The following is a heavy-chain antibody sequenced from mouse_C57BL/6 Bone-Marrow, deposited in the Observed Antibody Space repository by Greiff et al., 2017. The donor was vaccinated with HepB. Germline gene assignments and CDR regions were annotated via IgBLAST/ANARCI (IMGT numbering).Heavy chain of an antibody. CDR2: IDPENGDT. CDR1: GFKIKDDY. V-gene: IGHV14-4*01. CDR3: TTEAY. Sequence: VQLQQSGAELVRPGASDKLSCTASGFKIKDDYMHWVKQRPEQGLEWIGWIDPENGDTKYASKFQGKATITADTSSSTAYLQLSSLTSEDTAVYYCTTEAYWGQGTLVTVSA. J-gene: IGHJ3*01.